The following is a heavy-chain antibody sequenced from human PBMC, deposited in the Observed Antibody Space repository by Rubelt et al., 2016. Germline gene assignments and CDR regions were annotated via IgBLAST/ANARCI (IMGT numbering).Heavy chain of an antibody. J-gene: IGHJ4*01. CDR1: GFTFSTSW. V-gene: IGHV3-74*01. CDR2: IDSDGNTT. CDR3: TIGGY. Sequence: EVQLVESGGGLVQPGGSLRLSCVASGFTFSTSWMHWVRQAPGKGLVWVSRIDSDGNTTNYADSVKGRFTISRDNAKNTLYLLMNSLRAEDTAVYFCTIGGYWGHGTLVTVSS.